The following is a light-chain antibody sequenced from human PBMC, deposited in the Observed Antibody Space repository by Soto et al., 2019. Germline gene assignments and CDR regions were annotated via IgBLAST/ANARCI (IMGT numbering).Light chain of an antibody. CDR3: QAWDSSTVV. J-gene: IGLJ3*02. CDR1: KLGDKY. V-gene: IGLV3-1*01. Sequence: SSELTQPPSVSVSPGQTASITCSGAKLGDKYACWYQQKPGQSPVLVMYQDNKRPSGIPERFSGSNSGNTATLTISGTQPMDEADYYCQAWDSSTVVFGGGTKLTVL. CDR2: QDN.